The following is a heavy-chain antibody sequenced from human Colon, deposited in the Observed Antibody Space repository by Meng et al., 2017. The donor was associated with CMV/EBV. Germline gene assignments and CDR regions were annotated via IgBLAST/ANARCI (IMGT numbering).Heavy chain of an antibody. D-gene: IGHD2-2*01. V-gene: IGHV3-53*01. J-gene: IGHJ6*02. CDR2: IYSGGTI. CDR3: ARNRRNCGSVSCYGYYGMDV. CDR1: GFTFSSYS. Sequence: GGSLRLSCAASGFTFSSYSMNWVRQAPGKGLEWVSIIYSGGTIKYADSVKGRFTISRDSSTNTLYLQIDSLRAEDTAVYFCARNRRNCGSVSCYGYYGMDVWGQGTTVTVSS.